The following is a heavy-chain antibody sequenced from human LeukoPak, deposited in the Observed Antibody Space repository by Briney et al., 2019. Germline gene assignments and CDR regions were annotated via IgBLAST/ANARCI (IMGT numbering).Heavy chain of an antibody. CDR2: ISSSSSTI. CDR3: AGRYDFWSGYHPLDAFDI. V-gene: IGHV3-48*01. Sequence: GGSLRLSCAASGFTFSSYSMNWVRQAPGKGLAWVSYISSSSSTIYYADSVKGRFTISRDNAKNSLYLQMNSLRAEDTAVYYCAGRYDFWSGYHPLDAFDIWGQGTMVTVSS. D-gene: IGHD3-3*01. J-gene: IGHJ3*02. CDR1: GFTFSSYS.